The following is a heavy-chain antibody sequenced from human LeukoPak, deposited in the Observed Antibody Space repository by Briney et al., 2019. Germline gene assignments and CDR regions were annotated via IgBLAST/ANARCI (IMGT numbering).Heavy chain of an antibody. V-gene: IGHV4-39*01. Sequence: SETLSLTCTVSGGSISSSSYYWGWIRQLPGKGLEWIGSIYYSGSTYYNPSLKSRVTISVDTSKNQFSLKLSSVTAADTAVYYCARPHCTNCVSGAFDIWGQGTMVTVSS. CDR3: ARPHCTNCVSGAFDI. J-gene: IGHJ3*02. D-gene: IGHD2-8*01. CDR2: IYYSGST. CDR1: GGSISSSSYY.